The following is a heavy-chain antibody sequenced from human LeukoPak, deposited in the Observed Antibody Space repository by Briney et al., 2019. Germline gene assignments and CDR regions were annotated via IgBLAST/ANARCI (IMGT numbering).Heavy chain of an antibody. CDR3: ARWRSGNADAFDI. V-gene: IGHV3-7*01. CDR2: IKQDGSEK. CDR1: GFTFSSYW. D-gene: IGHD1-1*01. J-gene: IGHJ3*02. Sequence: GGSLRLSCAASGFTFSSYWMSWVRQAPGKGLEWVANIKQDGSEKYYVDSVKGRFTISRDNAKNSLYLQMNSLRAEDTAVYYCARWRSGNADAFDIWGQGTMVTVSS.